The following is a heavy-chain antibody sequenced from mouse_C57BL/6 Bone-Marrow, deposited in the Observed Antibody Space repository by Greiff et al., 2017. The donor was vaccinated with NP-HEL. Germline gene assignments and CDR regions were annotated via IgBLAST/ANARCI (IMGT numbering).Heavy chain of an antibody. J-gene: IGHJ2*01. CDR2: IYPGSGNT. D-gene: IGHD2-1*01. V-gene: IGHV1-76*01. CDR1: GYTFTDYY. Sequence: VQLQQSGAELVRPGASVKLSCKASGYTFTDYYINWVKQRPGQGLEWIARIYPGSGNTYYNEKFKGKATLTAEKSSSTAYMQLSSLTSEDSAVYFCAREANLPYYFDYWGQGTTLTVSS. CDR3: AREANLPYYFDY.